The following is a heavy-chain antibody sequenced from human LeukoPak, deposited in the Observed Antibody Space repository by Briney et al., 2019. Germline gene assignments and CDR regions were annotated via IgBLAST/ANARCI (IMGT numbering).Heavy chain of an antibody. V-gene: IGHV3-7*04. D-gene: IGHD2-2*01. CDR1: GFIFNNFW. CDR3: ARLYCGGISCYYFDY. CDR2: IKREGSEK. Sequence: GGSLRLSCGTSGFIFNNFWLTWVRQAPGKGLEWVASIKREGSEKYNVDSVKGRFTISTDYAKNSVFLQMNSLRAEDTAVYYCARLYCGGISCYYFDYWGQGTLVTVSS. J-gene: IGHJ4*02.